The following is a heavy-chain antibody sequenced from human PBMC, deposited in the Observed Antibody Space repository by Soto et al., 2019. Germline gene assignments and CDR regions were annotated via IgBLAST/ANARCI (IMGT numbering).Heavy chain of an antibody. CDR3: ARKDKSGYFNWFDP. CDR1: GYKFTSPW. CDR2: IFPSDSDT. J-gene: IGHJ5*02. D-gene: IGHD5-12*01. Sequence: GESLKISCRTSGYKFTSPWIAWVRQMPGKGLEWMGIIFPSDSDTRYSPSFQGQVTISADRSTSTVFLQWASLKASDTAVYFCARKDKSGYFNWFDPWGQGTLVTVSS. V-gene: IGHV5-51*01.